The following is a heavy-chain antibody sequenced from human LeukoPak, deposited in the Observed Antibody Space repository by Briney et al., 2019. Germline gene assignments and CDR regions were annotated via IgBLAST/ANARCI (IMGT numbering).Heavy chain of an antibody. CDR3: ARGYCTNGVCYTRRGQYNWFDP. D-gene: IGHD2-8*01. CDR1: GGSISSSSYY. Sequence: SGPTLVNPSETLSLTCTVSGGSISSSSYYWGWIRQPPGKGLEWIGSIYYSGSTYYNPSLKSRVTISVDTSKNQFSLKLSSVTAADTAVYYCARGYCTNGVCYTRRGQYNWFDPWGQGTLVTVSS. CDR2: IYYSGST. V-gene: IGHV4-39*01. J-gene: IGHJ5*02.